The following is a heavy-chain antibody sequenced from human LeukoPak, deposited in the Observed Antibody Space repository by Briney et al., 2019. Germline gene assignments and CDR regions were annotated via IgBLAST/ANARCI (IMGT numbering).Heavy chain of an antibody. CDR1: GGSISSSSYY. Sequence: SETLSLTCTVSGGSISSSSYYWGWLRQPPGKGLEWIGSIYYSGSTYYNPSLKSRVTISVDTSKNQFSLKLSSVTAADTAVYYCARQIVLMVYAIRYSDYWGQGSLVTVSS. J-gene: IGHJ4*02. CDR2: IYYSGST. CDR3: ARQIVLMVYAIRYSDY. D-gene: IGHD2-8*01. V-gene: IGHV4-39*01.